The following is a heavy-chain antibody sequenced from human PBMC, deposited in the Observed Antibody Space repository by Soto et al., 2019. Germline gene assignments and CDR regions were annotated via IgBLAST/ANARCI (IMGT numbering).Heavy chain of an antibody. V-gene: IGHV4-59*08. J-gene: IGHJ5*02. Sequence: SETLSLTCTVSGGSISSYYWSWIRQPPGKGLEWIGYIYYSGSTNYNPSLKSRVTISVDTSKNQFSLKLSSVTAADTAVYYCARFSYDSSGYHGGWFDPWGQGTLVTVSS. D-gene: IGHD3-22*01. CDR1: GGSISSYY. CDR3: ARFSYDSSGYHGGWFDP. CDR2: IYYSGST.